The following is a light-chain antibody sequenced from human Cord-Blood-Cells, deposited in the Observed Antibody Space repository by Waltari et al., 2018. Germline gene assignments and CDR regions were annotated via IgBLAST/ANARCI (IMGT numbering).Light chain of an antibody. CDR1: RSDVGSYNL. CDR3: CSYAGSSTYV. CDR2: EGS. V-gene: IGLV2-23*01. Sequence: QSALTQPASVSGSPGPSLPISCPRPRSDVGSYNLASWYQQHPGKAPKLMIYEGSTRHSGVSNRFSGSKSGNTASLTISGLQAEDEADYYCCSYAGSSTYVFGTGTKVTVL. J-gene: IGLJ1*01.